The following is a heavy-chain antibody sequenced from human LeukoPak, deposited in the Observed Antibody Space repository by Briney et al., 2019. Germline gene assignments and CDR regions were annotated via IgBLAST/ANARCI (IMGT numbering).Heavy chain of an antibody. CDR2: VYHSGST. J-gene: IGHJ4*02. Sequence: SETLSLTCSVSGDSISSSRYCWGWIRQPRGKGLEWIGSVYHSGSTHYNPSLNSRITISVDTSKNQFSLRLRSVTAADTALYFCLAYYPLSGNYYNGIDYWGQGTLVTVSS. V-gene: IGHV4-39*01. CDR1: GDSISSSRYC. CDR3: LAYYPLSGNYYNGIDY. D-gene: IGHD3-10*01.